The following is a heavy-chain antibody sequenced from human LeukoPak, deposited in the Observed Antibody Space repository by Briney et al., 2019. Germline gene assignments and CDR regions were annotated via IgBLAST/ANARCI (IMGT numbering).Heavy chain of an antibody. V-gene: IGHV3-13*01. CDR2: IEGPRDI. Sequence: PGGSLRLSCAASGFDVKSHDIHWVRQPIGKGLEWVSSIEGPRDIYYAGSVKGRFTISREDAENSVYHQMNNLRVEDTAIYYCAKVRRSVAYDYWGRGTLVTVSS. CDR3: AKVRRSVAYDY. J-gene: IGHJ4*02. CDR1: GFDVKSHD.